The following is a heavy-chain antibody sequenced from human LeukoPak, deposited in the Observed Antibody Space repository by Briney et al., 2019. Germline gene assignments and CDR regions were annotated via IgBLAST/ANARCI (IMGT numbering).Heavy chain of an antibody. D-gene: IGHD6-13*01. J-gene: IGHJ4*02. CDR2: ISASGGRT. V-gene: IGHV3-23*01. CDR1: GFTFSSYD. Sequence: GGSLRLSCAASGFTFSSYDMSWVRQAPGKGLEWVSAISASGGRTYYADSVKGRFTISRDNSKNTMYQQMNSLRAEDTAVYYCARGTAGTADWDFDYWGQGTLVTVSS. CDR3: ARGTAGTADWDFDY.